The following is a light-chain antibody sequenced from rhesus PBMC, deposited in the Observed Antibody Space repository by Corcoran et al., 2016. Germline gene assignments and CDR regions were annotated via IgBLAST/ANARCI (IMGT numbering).Light chain of an antibody. Sequence: DIQMTQSPSSVSVSVGDRVTITCRVSQGISNYLAWYQQNPGKAPKLLIYFATTLQSGVPSRFSGSGSGTEFTLIISSLQPEDFATYYCQQYHSLPRTFGQGTKVEIK. CDR2: FAT. V-gene: IGKV1-25*02. J-gene: IGKJ1*01. CDR3: QQYHSLPRT. CDR1: QGISNY.